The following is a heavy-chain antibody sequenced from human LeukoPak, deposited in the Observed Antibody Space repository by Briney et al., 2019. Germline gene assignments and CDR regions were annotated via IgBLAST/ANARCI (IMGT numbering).Heavy chain of an antibody. Sequence: ASVKVSCKASGYTFSTYYMHWVRQAPGLGLEWMGVINPSDGSTNYAQKFQGRATMTRDMSTSTVYMELSSLRSEDTAIYYCARRLPVANDAFDIWGQGTMVTVSS. V-gene: IGHV1-46*01. J-gene: IGHJ3*02. D-gene: IGHD2-15*01. CDR2: INPSDGST. CDR1: GYTFSTYY. CDR3: ARRLPVANDAFDI.